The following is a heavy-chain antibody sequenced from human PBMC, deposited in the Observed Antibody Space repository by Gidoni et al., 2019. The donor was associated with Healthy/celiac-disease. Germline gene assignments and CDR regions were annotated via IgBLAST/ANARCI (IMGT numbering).Heavy chain of an antibody. J-gene: IGHJ4*02. V-gene: IGHV4-59*01. CDR2: IYYSGST. D-gene: IGHD3-16*01. CDR1: GGSISSYY. CDR3: ARDRGTLTGYDY. Sequence: QVQLQESGPGLVKPSETLSLTCNVPGGSISSYYWSWIRQPPGKGLEWIGYIYYSGSTNYNPSRKSRVPISVDTSKNQFSLKLSSVTAADTAVYDCARDRGTLTGYDYWGQGTLVTVSS.